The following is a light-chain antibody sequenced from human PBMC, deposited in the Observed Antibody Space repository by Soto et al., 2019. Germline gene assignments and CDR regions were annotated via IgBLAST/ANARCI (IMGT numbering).Light chain of an antibody. CDR2: GAS. V-gene: IGKV3-20*01. CDR3: QQYGSSTT. J-gene: IGKJ5*01. CDR1: QSVSNNY. Sequence: EIVLTQSPGTLSLSPGERATLSCRASQSVSNNYLAWYQQKPGQAPRLLIYGASSRATGIPDRFSGSGSGTDFTLTISRLEPEDFAVYYCQQYGSSTTFGGGTRLEIK.